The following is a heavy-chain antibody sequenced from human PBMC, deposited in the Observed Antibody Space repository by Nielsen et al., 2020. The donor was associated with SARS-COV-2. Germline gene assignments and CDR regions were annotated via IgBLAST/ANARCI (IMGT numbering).Heavy chain of an antibody. CDR3: ASARAVAGAYYYYMDV. Sequence: WVRQAPGQGLEWMGWINPNSGGTNYAQKFQGWVTMTRDTSISTAYMELSSLRSEDTAVYYCASARAVAGAYYYYMDVWGKGTTVTVSS. V-gene: IGHV1-2*04. J-gene: IGHJ6*03. CDR2: INPNSGGT. D-gene: IGHD6-19*01.